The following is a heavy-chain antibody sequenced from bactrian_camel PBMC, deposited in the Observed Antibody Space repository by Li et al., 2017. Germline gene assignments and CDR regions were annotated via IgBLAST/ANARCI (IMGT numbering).Heavy chain of an antibody. CDR3: AANWQTNHAWYNTSAWSY. Sequence: QVQLVESGGGAVQAGGSLRLSCVASGYIYSSHCMGWVRQAPGKGREGVAAIYPGQGYITYADSVKGRFTISQDIPKSTLYLQMNSLKPEDTATYYCAANWQTNHAWYNTSAWSYWGQGTQVTVS. CDR2: IYPGQGYI. J-gene: IGHJ4*01. D-gene: IGHD6*01. V-gene: IGHV3S1*01. CDR1: GYIYSSHC.